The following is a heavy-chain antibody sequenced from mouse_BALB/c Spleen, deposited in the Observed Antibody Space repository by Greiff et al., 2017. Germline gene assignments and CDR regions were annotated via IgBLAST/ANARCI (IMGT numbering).Heavy chain of an antibody. V-gene: IGHV1-5*01. D-gene: IGHD2-4*01. J-gene: IGHJ4*01. CDR2: IYPGNSDT. Sequence: VQLKQSGTVLARPGASVKMSCKASGYSFTSYWMHWVKQRPGQGLEWIGAIYPGNSDTSYNQKFKGKAKLTAVTSASTAYMELSSLTNEDSAVYYCTRIYYDYDDAMDYWGQGTSVTVSS. CDR1: GYSFTSYW. CDR3: TRIYYDYDDAMDY.